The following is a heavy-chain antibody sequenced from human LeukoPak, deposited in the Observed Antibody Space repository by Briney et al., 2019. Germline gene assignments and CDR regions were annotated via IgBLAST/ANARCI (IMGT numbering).Heavy chain of an antibody. Sequence: GGSLRLSCVGSGFNLSGYYMSWIRQAPGKGLEWVSYISSSSSYTNYAGSVKGRFTISRDNAKTSLYLQMNSLRAEETAVYYCAREKDYDIWTGIDYWGRGTLVTVSS. CDR3: AREKDYDIWTGIDY. CDR1: GFNLSGYY. D-gene: IGHD3-9*01. V-gene: IGHV3-11*05. J-gene: IGHJ4*02. CDR2: ISSSSSYT.